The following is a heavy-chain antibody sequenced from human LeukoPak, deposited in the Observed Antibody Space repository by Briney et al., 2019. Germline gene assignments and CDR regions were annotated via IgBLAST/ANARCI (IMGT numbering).Heavy chain of an antibody. Sequence: ASVKVSCKASGYTFTSYDINWVRQATGQGLEWMGWINPNSGDTGYAQQFQGRVTMTRDMSITTIYMELTRLRSDDTAFYYCARWDGYSSSPDYWGQGSLVTVSS. D-gene: IGHD6-13*01. CDR3: ARWDGYSSSPDY. V-gene: IGHV1-8*01. CDR2: INPNSGDT. CDR1: GYTFTSYD. J-gene: IGHJ4*02.